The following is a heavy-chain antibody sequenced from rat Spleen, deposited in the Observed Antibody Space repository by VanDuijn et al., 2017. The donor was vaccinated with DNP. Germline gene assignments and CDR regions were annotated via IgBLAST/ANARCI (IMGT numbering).Heavy chain of an antibody. CDR1: GFTFSYYW. Sequence: EVQLMESGGDLVQPGKSLKLSCVASGFTFSYYWMTWVRQVPGKGLAWLASITSNGGATYYLDSVKGRFTISRDDAQDTLYLQMNSLRSEDTATYHCAIIAALSTSRGNWFAYWGQGTLVTVSS. CDR2: ITSNGGAT. V-gene: IGHV5-31*01. CDR3: AIIAALSTSRGNWFAY. D-gene: IGHD1-2*01. J-gene: IGHJ3*01.